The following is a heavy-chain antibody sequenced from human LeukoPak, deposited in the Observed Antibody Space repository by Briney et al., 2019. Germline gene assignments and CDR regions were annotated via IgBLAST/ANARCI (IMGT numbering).Heavy chain of an antibody. V-gene: IGHV1-18*01. J-gene: IGHJ6*03. CDR1: GYTFTSYG. CDR2: ISAYNGNT. D-gene: IGHD2-2*01. CDR3: ARDARGYCSSTSCSFYYYYMDV. Sequence: ASVKVSCKASGYTFTSYGISWVRQAPGQGLEWMGWISAYNGNTNYAQKLQGRVTMTTDTSTSTAYMELRSLRSDDTAVYYCARDARGYCSSTSCSFYYYYMDVWGKGTTVTVSS.